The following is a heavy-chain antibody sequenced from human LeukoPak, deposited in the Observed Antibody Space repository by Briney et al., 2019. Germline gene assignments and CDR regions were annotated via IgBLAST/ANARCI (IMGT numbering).Heavy chain of an antibody. CDR3: AELGITMIGGV. D-gene: IGHD3-10*02. CDR2: IRSDGSNK. Sequence: GGSLRLSCAASGFTFSSYGMHWVRQAPGKGLEWVAFIRSDGSNKYYADSAKGRFTISRDNAKNSLYLQMNSLRAEDTAVYYCAELGITMIGGVWGKGTTVTISS. CDR1: GFTFSSYG. V-gene: IGHV3-30*02. J-gene: IGHJ6*04.